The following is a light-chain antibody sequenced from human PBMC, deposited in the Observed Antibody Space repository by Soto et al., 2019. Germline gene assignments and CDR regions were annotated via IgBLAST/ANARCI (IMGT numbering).Light chain of an antibody. Sequence: QSVLTQPPSVSAAPGQKVTISCSGTSSNIGNNFVSWYQKFPGTAPTLLVCDNNKRPSGIPDRFSGSKSGTSATLDITGLQTGDEADYYCATWDDSLSAAAFGPGTKLTVL. CDR2: DNN. J-gene: IGLJ1*01. V-gene: IGLV1-51*01. CDR3: ATWDDSLSAAA. CDR1: SSNIGNNF.